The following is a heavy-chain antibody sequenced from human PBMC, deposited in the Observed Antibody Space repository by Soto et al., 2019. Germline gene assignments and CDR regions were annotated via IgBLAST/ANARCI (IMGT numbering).Heavy chain of an antibody. CDR1: GYTFTGYY. V-gene: IGHV1-2*04. Sequence: ASVKVSCKASGYTFTGYYMHWVRQAPGQGLEWMGWINPNSGGTNYAQKFQGWVTMTRDTSISTAYMELSRLRSDDTAVYYSARDHYCSGGSCYSYGMDVWGQVTTVTVSS. J-gene: IGHJ6*02. CDR2: INPNSGGT. D-gene: IGHD2-15*01. CDR3: ARDHYCSGGSCYSYGMDV.